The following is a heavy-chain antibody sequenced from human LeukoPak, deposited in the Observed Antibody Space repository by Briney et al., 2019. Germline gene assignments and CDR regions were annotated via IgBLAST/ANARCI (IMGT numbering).Heavy chain of an antibody. V-gene: IGHV3-23*01. D-gene: IGHD2-2*01. CDR2: ISQSGGRST. CDR1: GFTFSNYA. J-gene: IGHJ5*02. Sequence: GGSLRLSCAASGFTFSNYAVTWVRQAPGEGLEWVAFISQSGGRSTDDADSVRGRFTISRDTSEDTLSLQMNSLRADDTAVYHCARDLGCSTSSCRYNWFDHWGQGTLVTVSS. CDR3: ARDLGCSTSSCRYNWFDH.